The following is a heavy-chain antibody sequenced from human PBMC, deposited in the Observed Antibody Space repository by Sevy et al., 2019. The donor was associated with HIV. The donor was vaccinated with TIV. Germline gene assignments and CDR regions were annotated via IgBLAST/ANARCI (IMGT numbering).Heavy chain of an antibody. CDR1: GFTFSSYW. D-gene: IGHD3-10*01. Sequence: GGSLRLSCAASGFTFSSYWMHWVRQAPGKGLVWVSRINSDGSSTSYADSVKGRFTISRDNAKNTLYLQMNSLRAEDTAVYYCARESSIQGVITYYYYGMDVWDQGTTVTVSS. V-gene: IGHV3-74*01. CDR3: ARESSIQGVITYYYYGMDV. CDR2: INSDGSST. J-gene: IGHJ6*02.